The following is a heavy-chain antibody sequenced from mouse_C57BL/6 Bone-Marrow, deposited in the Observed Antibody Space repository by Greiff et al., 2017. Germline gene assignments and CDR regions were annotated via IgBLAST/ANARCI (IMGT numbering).Heavy chain of an antibody. CDR2: INPYNGGT. CDR3: SYGNYGPFAY. D-gene: IGHD2-1*01. J-gene: IGHJ3*01. Sequence: VQLKQSGPVLVKPGASVKMSCKASGYTFNDYYMNWVKQSHGKSLEWIGVINPYNGGTSYNQKFKGKATLTVDKSSSTAYMELNSLTSEDSAVYDCSYGNYGPFAYWGQGTLVTVSA. CDR1: GYTFNDYY. V-gene: IGHV1-19*01.